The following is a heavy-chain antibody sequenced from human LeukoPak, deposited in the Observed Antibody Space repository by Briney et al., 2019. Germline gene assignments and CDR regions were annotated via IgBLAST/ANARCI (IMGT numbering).Heavy chain of an antibody. V-gene: IGHV3-33*01. Sequence: GGSLRLPCAASGFTFRSYGMQWVRQASGKGLEWVAIIWYDGSKKYYADSVKGRFTISRDNSKNTLYLQMNSLRAEDTAVYYCARVAGHDIRGLITYYFDDWGQGTLVTVSS. CDR3: ARVAGHDIRGLITYYFDD. J-gene: IGHJ4*02. D-gene: IGHD3-10*01. CDR2: IWYDGSKK. CDR1: GFTFRSYG.